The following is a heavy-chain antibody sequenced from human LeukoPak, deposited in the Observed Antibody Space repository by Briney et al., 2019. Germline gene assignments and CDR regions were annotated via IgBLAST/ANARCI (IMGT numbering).Heavy chain of an antibody. CDR3: ARGGLVGANWFDP. V-gene: IGHV1-18*01. CDR2: ISAYNGNT. CDR1: GYTFTSYG. J-gene: IGHJ5*02. D-gene: IGHD1-26*01. Sequence: ASVKVSCKASGYTFTSYGISWVRQAPGQGLEWTGWISAYNGNTNYAQKFQGRVTMTRDTSISTAYMELSRLRSDDTAVYYCARGGLVGANWFDPWGQGTLVTVSS.